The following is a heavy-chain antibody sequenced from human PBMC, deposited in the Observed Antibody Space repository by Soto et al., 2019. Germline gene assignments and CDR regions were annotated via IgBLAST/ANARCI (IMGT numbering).Heavy chain of an antibody. Sequence: SVKVSCKASGGTFSSYTISWVRQAPGQGLEWMGRIIPILGIANYAQKFQGRVTITADKSTSTAYMELSSLRSEDTAVYYCARTTIFGVVINGWFDPWGQGTLVTVSS. CDR3: ARTTIFGVVINGWFDP. CDR2: IIPILGIA. V-gene: IGHV1-69*02. CDR1: GGTFSSYT. D-gene: IGHD3-3*01. J-gene: IGHJ5*02.